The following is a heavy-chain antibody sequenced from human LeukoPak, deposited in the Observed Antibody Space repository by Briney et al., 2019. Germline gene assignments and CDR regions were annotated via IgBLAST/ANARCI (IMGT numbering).Heavy chain of an antibody. J-gene: IGHJ4*02. D-gene: IGHD3-3*01. CDR3: ARDPQGDFWSATAYYFDY. CDR2: IYYSGST. V-gene: IGHV4-39*07. CDR1: GGSISSSSYY. Sequence: SETLSLTCTASGGSISSSSYYWGWIRQPPGKGLEWIGSIYYSGSTYYNPSLKSRVTISVDTSKNQFSLKLSSVTAADTAVYYCARDPQGDFWSATAYYFDYWGQGTLVTVSS.